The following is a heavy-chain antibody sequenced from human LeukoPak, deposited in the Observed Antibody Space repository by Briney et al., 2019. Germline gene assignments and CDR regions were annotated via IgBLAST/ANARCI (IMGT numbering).Heavy chain of an antibody. J-gene: IGHJ4*02. Sequence: PGGSLRLSCAASGFTFSSYAMSWVRQAPGKGLEWVSAISGSGGSTYYADSVKGRFTISRDNSKNTLYLQMNSLRAEDTAVYYCARNFRDGYNNSFDYWGQGTPVTVSS. V-gene: IGHV3-23*01. CDR1: GFTFSSYA. D-gene: IGHD5-24*01. CDR3: ARNFRDGYNNSFDY. CDR2: ISGSGGST.